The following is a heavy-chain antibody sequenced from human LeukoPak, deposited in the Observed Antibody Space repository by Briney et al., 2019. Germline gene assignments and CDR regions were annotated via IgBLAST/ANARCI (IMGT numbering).Heavy chain of an antibody. V-gene: IGHV4-61*02. CDR3: ARDGYYYSSGYREY. CDR2: ICTSGST. CDR1: GVSISSGSYY. Sequence: SVTLSLTCTVSGVSISSGSYYWSWIRQPARKGLQWIGRICTSGSTNYNPSLKSRVTISVDTSKNQFSLKLSSVTAADTAVYYCARDGYYYSSGYREYWGKGTLVTVSS. J-gene: IGHJ4*02. D-gene: IGHD3-22*01.